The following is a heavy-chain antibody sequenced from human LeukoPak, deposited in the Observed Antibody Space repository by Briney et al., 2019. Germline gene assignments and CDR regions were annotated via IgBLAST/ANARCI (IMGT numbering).Heavy chain of an antibody. CDR3: AKRASGDQKGYFYYYYMGV. D-gene: IGHD2-15*01. J-gene: IGHJ6*03. CDR2: IGGSGGRT. Sequence: GGSLRLSCAASGFTFSSYAMTWVRQAPGKGLEWVSSIGGSGGRTYYADSVKGRFTVSRDNSENTLYLQMNSLGAEDTAVYYRAKRASGDQKGYFYYYYMGVWGKGTTVTVSS. V-gene: IGHV3-23*01. CDR1: GFTFSSYA.